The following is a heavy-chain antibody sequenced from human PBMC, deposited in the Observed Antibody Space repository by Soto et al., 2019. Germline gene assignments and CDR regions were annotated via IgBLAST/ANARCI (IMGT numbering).Heavy chain of an antibody. CDR3: AREHCSSTSCYPY. Sequence: PGTCLECFGYIYYSGSTYYNPSLKRRVTISVDTSKNQFSLKLSSVTAADTALYYCAREHCSSTSCYPYWGQGTLVTVSS. D-gene: IGHD2-2*01. V-gene: IGHV4-31*02. CDR2: IYYSGST. J-gene: IGHJ4*02.